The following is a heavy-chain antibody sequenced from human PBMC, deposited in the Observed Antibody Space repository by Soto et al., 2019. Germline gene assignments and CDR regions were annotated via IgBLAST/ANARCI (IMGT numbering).Heavy chain of an antibody. V-gene: IGHV4-30-4*01. CDR1: GGSISGGVGGLYY. CDR2: IYYSGST. D-gene: IGHD3-3*01. J-gene: IGHJ4*02. CDR3: ARLVFGVVTTFDY. Sequence: SETLSLTCTVSGGSISGGVGGLYYWSWIRQPPGKGLEWIGYIYYSGSTNYNPSLKSRVTISVDTSKNQFSLKLSSVTAADTAVYYCARLVFGVVTTFDYWGQGTLVTVSS.